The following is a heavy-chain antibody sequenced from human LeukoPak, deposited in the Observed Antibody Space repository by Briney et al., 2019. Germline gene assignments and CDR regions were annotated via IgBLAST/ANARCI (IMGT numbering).Heavy chain of an antibody. J-gene: IGHJ4*02. D-gene: IGHD6-19*01. CDR2: INGGGDIM. V-gene: IGHV3-23*01. CDR1: GFSLRAYD. Sequence: PGGSLRLSCAASGFSLRAYDLIWVRQAPGKGLDWVSIINGGGDIMMYEDSVKGRFTISRDNSKNTFYLQMNSLRVEDTAVYYCAKGSVAEALFDYWGQGTLVTVSS. CDR3: AKGSVAEALFDY.